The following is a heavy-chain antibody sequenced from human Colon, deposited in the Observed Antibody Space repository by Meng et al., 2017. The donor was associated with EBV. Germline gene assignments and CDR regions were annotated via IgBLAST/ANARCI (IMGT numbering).Heavy chain of an antibody. CDR1: GGSISSGGYY. CDR3: ARGPSRWLQFSFDY. D-gene: IGHD5-24*01. Sequence: QVRPKESGPGLVKPSQPLSLPCTVSGGSISSGGYYWSWIRQHPGKGLEWIGYIYYSGSTYYNPSLKSRVTISIDTSKNQFSLKLSSVTAADTAVYYCARGPSRWLQFSFDYWGQGTLVTVSS. CDR2: IYYSGST. J-gene: IGHJ4*02. V-gene: IGHV4-31*03.